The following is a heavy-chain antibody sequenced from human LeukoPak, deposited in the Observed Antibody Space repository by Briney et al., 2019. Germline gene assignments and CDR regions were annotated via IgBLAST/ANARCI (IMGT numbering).Heavy chain of an antibody. Sequence: PGGSLRLSCAASGFTFSSYSMKWVRQAPGKGLEWVSAISGSGGSTYYADSVKGRFTISRDDSKNTLYLQMNSLRAEDTAVYYCAKEANQLRFLEWLLYFDYWGQGTLVTVSS. D-gene: IGHD3-3*01. V-gene: IGHV3-23*01. J-gene: IGHJ4*02. CDR2: ISGSGGST. CDR1: GFTFSSYS. CDR3: AKEANQLRFLEWLLYFDY.